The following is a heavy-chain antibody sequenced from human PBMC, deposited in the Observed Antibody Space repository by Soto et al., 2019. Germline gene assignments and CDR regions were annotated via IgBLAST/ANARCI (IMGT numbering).Heavy chain of an antibody. Sequence: PSETLSLTCTVSGGSISSYYWSWIRQPPGKGLEWIGEINHSGSTNYNPSLKSRVTISVDTSKNQFSLKLSSVTAADTAVYYCARKDRSSLRKTIFGVVLNWFDPWGQGTLVTVSS. D-gene: IGHD3-3*01. J-gene: IGHJ5*02. CDR1: GGSISSYY. CDR2: INHSGST. V-gene: IGHV4-34*01. CDR3: ARKDRSSLRKTIFGVVLNWFDP.